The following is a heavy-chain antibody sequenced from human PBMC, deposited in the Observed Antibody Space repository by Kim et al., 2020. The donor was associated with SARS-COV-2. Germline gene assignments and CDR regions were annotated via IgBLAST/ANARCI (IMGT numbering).Heavy chain of an antibody. J-gene: IGHJ3*02. CDR3: ARDKALHCSGGSCEPRDAFDI. CDR1: GYTFTSYY. D-gene: IGHD2-15*01. V-gene: IGHV1-46*01. Sequence: ASVKVSCKASGYTFTSYYMHWVRQAPGQGLEWMGIINPSGGSTSYAQKFQGRVTMTRDTSTSTVYMELSSLRSEDTAVYYCARDKALHCSGGSCEPRDAFDIWGQGTMVTVSS. CDR2: INPSGGST.